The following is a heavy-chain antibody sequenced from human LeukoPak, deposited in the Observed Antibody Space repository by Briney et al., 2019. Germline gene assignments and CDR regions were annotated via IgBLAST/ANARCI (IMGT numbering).Heavy chain of an antibody. V-gene: IGHV3-20*04. CDR3: ARAPYFYYGMDV. CDR2: ISGNGGGT. J-gene: IGHJ6*02. Sequence: GGSLRLSCAASGFTFDDYGMSWVRQAPGEGLEWVSAISGNGGGTVYADSVKGRFTVFRDNAKNSLYLQMNSLTAGDTALYYCARAPYFYYGMDVWGRGTTVTVSS. CDR1: GFTFDDYG.